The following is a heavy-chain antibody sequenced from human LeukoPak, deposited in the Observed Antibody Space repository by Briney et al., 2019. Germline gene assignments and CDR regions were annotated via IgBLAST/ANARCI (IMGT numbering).Heavy chain of an antibody. D-gene: IGHD4-23*01. CDR1: GYTFTSYG. V-gene: IGHV1-18*01. Sequence: ASVKVSCKASGYTFTSYGISWVRQAPGQGLEWMGWINTDNGNTNYAQKLQGRVTMTTDTSTSTAYMELRSLRSDDTAVYYCARAGAATVVTPIGYWGQGTLVTVSS. J-gene: IGHJ4*02. CDR2: INTDNGNT. CDR3: ARAGAATVVTPIGY.